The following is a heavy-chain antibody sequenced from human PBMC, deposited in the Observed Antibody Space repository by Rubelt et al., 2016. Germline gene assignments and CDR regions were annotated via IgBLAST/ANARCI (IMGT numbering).Heavy chain of an antibody. CDR3: SGHGGTSAG. Sequence: SSYGMYWVRQAPGKGLEWAAIIWYDGRNKYYADSAKGRFTISRDNSKNTLYLQMNSLRAEDTAVYYCSGHGGTSAGWGQGTLVTVTS. J-gene: IGHJ4*02. CDR2: IWYDGRNK. D-gene: IGHD5-24*01. V-gene: IGHV3-33*01. CDR1: SSYG.